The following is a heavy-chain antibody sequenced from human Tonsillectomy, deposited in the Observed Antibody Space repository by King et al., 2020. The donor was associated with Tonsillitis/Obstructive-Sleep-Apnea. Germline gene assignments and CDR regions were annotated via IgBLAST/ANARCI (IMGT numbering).Heavy chain of an antibody. J-gene: IGHJ1*01. CDR3: ATPRCGDSPAEYFQR. CDR1: GGTFNSFS. V-gene: IGHV1-69*09. D-gene: IGHD2-21*02. Sequence: GQLVQSGAEVKKPGSSVRVSCKASGGTFNSFSISWVRQAPGQGLEWMGRIIPILDIANYAQKFQGRVTINADKSTTTAYMELSSLRSEDTAVYYCATPRCGDSPAEYFQRWGQGTLVTVSP. CDR2: IIPILDIA.